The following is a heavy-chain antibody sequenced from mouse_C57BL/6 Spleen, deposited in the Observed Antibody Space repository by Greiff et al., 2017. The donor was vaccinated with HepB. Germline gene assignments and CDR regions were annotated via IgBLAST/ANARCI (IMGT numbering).Heavy chain of an antibody. CDR3: ARPGDYYGSSLDY. J-gene: IGHJ2*01. D-gene: IGHD1-1*01. Sequence: VQLKQSGPELVKPGASVKMSCKASGYTFTDYNMHWVKQSHGKSLEWIGYINPNNGGTSYNQKFKGKATLTVNKSSSTAYMELRSLTSEDSAVYYCARPGDYYGSSLDYWGQGTTLTVSS. CDR2: INPNNGGT. CDR1: GYTFTDYN. V-gene: IGHV1-22*01.